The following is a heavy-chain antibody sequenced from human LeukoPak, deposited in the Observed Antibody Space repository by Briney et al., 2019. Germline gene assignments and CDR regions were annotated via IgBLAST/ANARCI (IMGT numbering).Heavy chain of an antibody. D-gene: IGHD3-16*01. V-gene: IGHV4-61*10. Sequence: SQTLSLTCTVSGGSISSGSYYWSWIRQPAGKGLEWIGYIQDSETTNYNPSLKRRVTISVDTSKNQFSLKLSSVTAADTAVYYCARDRALGSGKYYFDYWGQGTLVTVSS. CDR3: ARDRALGSGKYYFDY. CDR2: IQDSETT. CDR1: GGSISSGSYY. J-gene: IGHJ4*02.